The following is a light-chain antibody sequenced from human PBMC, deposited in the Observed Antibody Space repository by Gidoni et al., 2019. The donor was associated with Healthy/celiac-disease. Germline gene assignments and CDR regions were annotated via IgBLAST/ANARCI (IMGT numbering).Light chain of an antibody. CDR1: QSISSY. J-gene: IGKJ1*01. CDR2: ASS. Sequence: DIQMTQSPSSLSAAVGDRVTITFRASQSISSYLHWYQQKPGKAPKLLIYASSSLQRGVPSMFSGSGSGTDFTLTISSLQPEDFATYSCQQSYRTPWTFGPGTQVEIK. CDR3: QQSYRTPWT. V-gene: IGKV1-39*01.